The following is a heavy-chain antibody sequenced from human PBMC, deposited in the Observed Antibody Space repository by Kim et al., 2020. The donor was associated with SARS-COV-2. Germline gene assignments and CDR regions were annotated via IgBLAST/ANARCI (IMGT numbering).Heavy chain of an antibody. J-gene: IGHJ5*02. CDR3: ANRLAANH. D-gene: IGHD3-16*01. Sequence: GGSLRLSCAASGFTFSDYAMNWVRQAQGKGLEWVSGISSGVGRSDYADSVKGRFTISRDNSKNMLYLQMNSLRAEDTAIYYCANRLAANHWGRGTLVTVSS. CDR1: GFTFSDYA. CDR2: ISSGVGRS. V-gene: IGHV3-23*01.